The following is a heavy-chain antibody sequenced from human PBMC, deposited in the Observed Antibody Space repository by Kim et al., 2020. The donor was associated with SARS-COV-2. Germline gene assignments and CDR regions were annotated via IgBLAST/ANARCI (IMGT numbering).Heavy chain of an antibody. J-gene: IGHJ4*02. Sequence: GGSLRLSCAASGFTFSSYAMSWVRQAPGKGLEWVSAISGSGGSTYYADSVKGRFTISRDNSKNTLYLQMNSLRAEDTAVYYCAKAYYDFWSGYSPIPYWGQGTLVTVSS. CDR1: GFTFSSYA. CDR2: ISGSGGST. V-gene: IGHV3-23*01. D-gene: IGHD3-3*01. CDR3: AKAYYDFWSGYSPIPY.